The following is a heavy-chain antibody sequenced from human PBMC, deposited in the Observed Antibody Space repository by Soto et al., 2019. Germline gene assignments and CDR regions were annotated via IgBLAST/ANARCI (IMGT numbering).Heavy chain of an antibody. CDR1: GYGFTTSG. Sequence: QVHLVQSGAEVKKPGASVKVSCKGSGYGFTTSGITWVRQAPGQGLEWMAWISAHNGNTDYAQNLQGRVTVTRDTSTSTAYMELRSLRSDDTAVYYCARGRYGDYWGQGALVTVSS. V-gene: IGHV1-18*01. J-gene: IGHJ4*02. CDR3: ARGRYGDY. D-gene: IGHD1-1*01. CDR2: ISAHNGNT.